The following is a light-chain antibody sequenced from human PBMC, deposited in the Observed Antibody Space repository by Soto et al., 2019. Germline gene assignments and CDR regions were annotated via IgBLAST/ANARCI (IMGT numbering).Light chain of an antibody. V-gene: IGLV1-47*01. J-gene: IGLJ2*01. CDR3: AAWDDSLSGVV. CDR1: SSNIGSNY. CDR2: RNN. Sequence: QSALTQPPSASGTHGQRVTISCSGSSSNIGSNYVYWYQQLPGTAPKLLIYRNNQRPSGVPDRFSGSKSGTSASLAISGLRSEDEADYYCAAWDDSLSGVVFGGGTNLTVL.